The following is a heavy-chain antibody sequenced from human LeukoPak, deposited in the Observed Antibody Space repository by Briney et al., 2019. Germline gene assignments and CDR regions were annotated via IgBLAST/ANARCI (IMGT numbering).Heavy chain of an antibody. V-gene: IGHV3-23*01. J-gene: IGHJ4*02. CDR2: VCGSNTDT. Sequence: GGSLRLSCVASGFSFSRNAMNWLRQPPGKGREWVSGVCGSNTDTSYADSVKGRFTISRDNSQNTVALVMNNLRADNTAIDYCATHDTMVGISWGQGTLVTVSS. CDR1: GFSFSRNA. CDR3: ATHDTMVGIS. D-gene: IGHD1-26*01.